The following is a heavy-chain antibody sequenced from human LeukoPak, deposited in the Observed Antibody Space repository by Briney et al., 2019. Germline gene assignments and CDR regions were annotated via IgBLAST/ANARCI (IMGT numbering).Heavy chain of an antibody. CDR1: GFTFSSYG. J-gene: IGHJ3*02. D-gene: IGHD6-13*01. CDR2: TWYDGSNK. CDR3: ARVTHIAAAKDAFDI. V-gene: IGHV3-33*01. Sequence: GGSLRLSCAASGFTFSSYGMHWVRQAPGKGLEWVAVTWYDGSNKYYADSVKGRFTISRDNSKNTLYLQMNSLRAEDTAVYYCARVTHIAAAKDAFDIWGQGTMVTVSS.